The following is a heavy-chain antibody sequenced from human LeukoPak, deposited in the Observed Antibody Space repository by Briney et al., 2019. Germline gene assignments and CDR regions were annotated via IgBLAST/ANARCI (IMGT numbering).Heavy chain of an antibody. CDR1: GGSISSSSYY. J-gene: IGHJ4*02. Sequence: PSETLSLTCTVSGGSISSSSYYWSWIRQPPGKGLEWIGSIYYSGSTYYNPSLKSRVTISVDTSKNQFSLKLSSVTAADTDVYYCARQYYYDSSGYYPFDYWGQGTLVTVSS. V-gene: IGHV4-39*01. D-gene: IGHD3-22*01. CDR3: ARQYYYDSSGYYPFDY. CDR2: IYYSGST.